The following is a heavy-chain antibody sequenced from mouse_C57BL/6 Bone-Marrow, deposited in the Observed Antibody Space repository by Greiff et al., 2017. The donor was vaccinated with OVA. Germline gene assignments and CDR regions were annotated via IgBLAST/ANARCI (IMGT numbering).Heavy chain of an antibody. D-gene: IGHD1-1*01. J-gene: IGHJ1*03. CDR1: GFNIKDDY. CDR3: TGYYGSYWYFDV. V-gene: IGHV14-4*01. Sequence: EVQLQESGAELVRPGASVKLSCTASGFNIKDDYMHWVKQRPEQGLEWIGWIDPENGDTEYASKFQGKATITADTSSNTAYLQLSSLTSEDTAVYYCTGYYGSYWYFDVWGTGTTVTVSS. CDR2: IDPENGDT.